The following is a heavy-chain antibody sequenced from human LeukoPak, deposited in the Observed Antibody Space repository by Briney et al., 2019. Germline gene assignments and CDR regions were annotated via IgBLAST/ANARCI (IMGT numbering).Heavy chain of an antibody. CDR2: ISGGGGST. V-gene: IGHV3-23*01. CDR3: AKGGKWDVTPFDY. J-gene: IGHJ4*02. CDR1: GFTFSSTS. D-gene: IGHD1-26*01. Sequence: GGSLRLSCAASGFTFSSTSMNWVRQAPGKGLEWVSTISGGGGSTYYADSVKGRFTISRDNSKNTLYLQVNSLRAEDTAVYYCAKGGKWDVTPFDYWGQGTLVTVSS.